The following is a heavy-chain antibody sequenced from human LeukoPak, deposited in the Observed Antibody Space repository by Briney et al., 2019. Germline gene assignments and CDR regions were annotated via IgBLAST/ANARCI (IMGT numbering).Heavy chain of an antibody. Sequence: ASVKVSCKASGYTFIDYYIHWVRQAPGQGLEWVGWMNPNSGGTDYAQKYQGRVTMTRDTSISTAYMELSRLESADTAIYYCARYVFAAYSTHHKFDPWGQGTVVTVSS. V-gene: IGHV1-2*02. D-gene: IGHD6-13*01. CDR2: MNPNSGGT. CDR3: ARYVFAAYSTHHKFDP. CDR1: GYTFIDYY. J-gene: IGHJ5*02.